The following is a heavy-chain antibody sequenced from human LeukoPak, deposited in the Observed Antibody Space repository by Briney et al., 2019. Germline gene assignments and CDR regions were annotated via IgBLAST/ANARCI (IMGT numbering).Heavy chain of an antibody. V-gene: IGHV1-18*04. CDR3: ARQPYYYDTSGYDY. Sequence: ASVKVSCKASGYTFTSYYIHWVRQAPGQGLEWMGWISPYNANTNYAQKLQGRVTMATDTSTTTAYMELRSLRSDDTAVYYCARQPYYYDTSGYDYWGQGTLVTVSS. CDR1: GYTFTSYY. CDR2: ISPYNANT. D-gene: IGHD3-22*01. J-gene: IGHJ4*02.